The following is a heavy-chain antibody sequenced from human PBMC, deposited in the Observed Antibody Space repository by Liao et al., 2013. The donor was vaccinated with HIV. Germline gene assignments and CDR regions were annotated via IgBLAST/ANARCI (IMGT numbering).Heavy chain of an antibody. J-gene: IGHJ4*02. Sequence: QVQLQQWGAGLLKPSETLSLTCAVYGESLNRFYWSWIRQPPGKGLEWIGYIYYSGSTYYNPSLKSRVTMSVDTSKNQFSLKLSSVTAADTAVYYCARGEWELPFDYWGQGTLVTVSS. CDR3: ARGEWELPFDY. D-gene: IGHD1-26*01. V-gene: IGHV4-34*01. CDR1: GESLNRFY. CDR2: IYYSGST.